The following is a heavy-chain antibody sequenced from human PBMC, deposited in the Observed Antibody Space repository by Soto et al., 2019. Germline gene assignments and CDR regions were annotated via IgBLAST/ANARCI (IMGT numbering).Heavy chain of an antibody. V-gene: IGHV1-58*01. CDR1: GFTFTSSA. Sequence: ASVKVSCKASGFTFTSSAVQWVRQARGQRLEWIGWIVVGSGNTNYAQKFQERGTITRDMSTSRDYMELSSLRSEDTAVYYCAAALGGGYYDILTGYAPFDYWGQGTLVTVSS. D-gene: IGHD3-9*01. CDR3: AAALGGGYYDILTGYAPFDY. CDR2: IVVGSGNT. J-gene: IGHJ4*02.